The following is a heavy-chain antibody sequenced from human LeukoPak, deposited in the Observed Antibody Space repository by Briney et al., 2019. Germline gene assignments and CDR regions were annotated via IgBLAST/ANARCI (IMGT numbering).Heavy chain of an antibody. D-gene: IGHD3-22*01. CDR1: GGTFSSYA. Sequence: SVKVSCKASGGTFSSYAISWVRQAPGQGLEWMGGIIPIFGTANYAQKFQGRVTITADESTSTAYMELSSLRSEDTAVYYCARHGGFEDYDSSGYYGYYFDYWGQGTLVTVSS. CDR3: ARHGGFEDYDSSGYYGYYFDY. CDR2: IIPIFGTA. J-gene: IGHJ4*02. V-gene: IGHV1-69*13.